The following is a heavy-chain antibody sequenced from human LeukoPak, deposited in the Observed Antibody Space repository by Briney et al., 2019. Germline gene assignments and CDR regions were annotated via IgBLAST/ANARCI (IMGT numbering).Heavy chain of an antibody. CDR2: IYYSGST. CDR1: GGSISSSSYY. CDR3: ARGRGGSSWYGMNWFDP. D-gene: IGHD6-13*01. J-gene: IGHJ5*02. Sequence: PSETLSLTCTVSGGSISSSSYYWGWIRQPPGKGLEWIGSIYYSGSTYYNPSLESRVTISVDTSKNQFSLKLSSVTAADTAVYYCARGRGGSSWYGMNWFDPWGQGTLVTVSS. V-gene: IGHV4-39*07.